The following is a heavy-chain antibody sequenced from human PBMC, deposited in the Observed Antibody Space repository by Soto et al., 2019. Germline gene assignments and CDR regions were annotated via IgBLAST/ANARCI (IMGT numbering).Heavy chain of an antibody. V-gene: IGHV3-21*01. D-gene: IGHD4-4*01. J-gene: IGHJ4*02. CDR1: GFSFSSYS. CDR2: ISSSSNYI. CDR3: ARDRVEMATVFDY. Sequence: EVQLVESGGGLVKPGWSLRLSCVASGFSFSSYSMNWVRQAPGKGLEWVSSISSSSNYIYYADSVKGRFTISRDNAKNSLYLQMNSLRAEDTAVYYCARDRVEMATVFDYWGQGTLVTVSS.